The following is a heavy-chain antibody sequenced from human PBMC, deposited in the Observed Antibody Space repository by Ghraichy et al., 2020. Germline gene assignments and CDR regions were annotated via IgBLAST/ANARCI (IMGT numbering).Heavy chain of an antibody. CDR1: GYPLTGYG. Sequence: ASVKVSCKASGYPLTGYGISWVRQAPGQGLEWMGWISTYNGDIKYAQKVQGRVSLTTDSSTTTAYMELWSLRPDDTAVYYCARGPDLYTSSSWSFDHWGQGTLVTVSS. CDR2: ISTYNGDI. D-gene: IGHD6-6*01. J-gene: IGHJ4*02. V-gene: IGHV1-18*01. CDR3: ARGPDLYTSSSWSFDH.